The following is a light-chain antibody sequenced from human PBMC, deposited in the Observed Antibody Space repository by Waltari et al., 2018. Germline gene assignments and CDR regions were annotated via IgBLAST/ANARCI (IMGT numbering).Light chain of an antibody. CDR1: QSVSGF. CDR2: HAS. Sequence: EIVLTQSPGTLSLSPGERATIACRASQSVSGFLAWYQQKPGQAPRLLIYHASNRATGIPDRFSGSGSGTDFSLTISRLEPEDFAVYYCQNHEKLPATFGQGTKVEI. V-gene: IGKV3-20*01. J-gene: IGKJ1*01. CDR3: QNHEKLPAT.